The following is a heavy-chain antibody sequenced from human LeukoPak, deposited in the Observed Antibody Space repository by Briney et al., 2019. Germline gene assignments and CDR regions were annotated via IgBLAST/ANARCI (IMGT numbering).Heavy chain of an antibody. CDR1: GFTFTSSA. V-gene: IGHV1-58*02. CDR2: IVVGSGNT. D-gene: IGHD3-10*01. CDR3: ARVVRGVIED. J-gene: IGHJ4*02. Sequence: SLKVSCKASGFTFTSSAMQWVRQARGQRLEGIGWIVVGSGNTNYAQKFQERVTITRDMSTSTAYMELRSLRSDDTAVYYCARVVRGVIEDWGQGTLVTVSS.